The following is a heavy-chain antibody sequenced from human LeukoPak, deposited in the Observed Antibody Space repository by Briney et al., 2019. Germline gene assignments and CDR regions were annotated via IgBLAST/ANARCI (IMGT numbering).Heavy chain of an antibody. Sequence: GGSLRLSCAASGFTFSSYGMHWVRQAPGKGLEWVAVISSDGNNKIYVDSVKGRFTFSRDNSKNTLYLQMNSLRAEDTAVYYCAKGNDIGGYYYPHFDYWGQGTLVTVSS. CDR3: AKGNDIGGYYYPHFDY. D-gene: IGHD3-22*01. J-gene: IGHJ4*02. V-gene: IGHV3-30*18. CDR1: GFTFSSYG. CDR2: ISSDGNNK.